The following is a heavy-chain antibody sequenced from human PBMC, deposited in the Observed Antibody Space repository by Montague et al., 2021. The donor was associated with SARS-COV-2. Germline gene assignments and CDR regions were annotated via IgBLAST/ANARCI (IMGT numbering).Heavy chain of an antibody. CDR1: GGSISTYS. J-gene: IGHJ4*02. CDR3: ARGSGHYYSPFDI. D-gene: IGHD2-15*01. V-gene: IGHV4-4*07. Sequence: SETLSLTCTVSGGSISTYSWSWIRQPAGKGLEWIGRIHSNGDTTYNPSLKGRVTMSVDTSKNQFSLKMTSVTAADTAVYYCARGSGHYYSPFDIWGQGNLVTVSS. CDR2: IHSNGDT.